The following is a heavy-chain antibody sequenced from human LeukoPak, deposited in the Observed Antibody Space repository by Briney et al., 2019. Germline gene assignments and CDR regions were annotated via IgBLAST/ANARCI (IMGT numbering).Heavy chain of an antibody. CDR2: IIPILGIA. J-gene: IGHJ4*02. V-gene: IGHV1-69*04. CDR3: AREDDSSGYYAPGRY. CDR1: GYCLTDYH. Sequence: SVKVSCKASGYCLTDYHIQWVRQAPGQGLEWMRRIIPILGIANYAQKFQGRVTITADKSTSTAYMELSSLRSEDTAVYYCAREDDSSGYYAPGRYWGQGTLVTVSS. D-gene: IGHD3-22*01.